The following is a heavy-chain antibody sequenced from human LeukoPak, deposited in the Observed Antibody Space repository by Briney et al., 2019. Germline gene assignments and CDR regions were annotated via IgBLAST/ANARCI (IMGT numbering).Heavy chain of an antibody. CDR1: ALPLRSYD. J-gene: IGHJ4*02. D-gene: IGHD1-1*01. CDR3: ARDWALDS. Sequence: GGSLRLSCSAPALPLRSYDMNLVRQAPGKGLEWGSFISSSSGTIYYVDSVRGRFTISRDNAKNSLYLQMNSVRVEDTAVYYCARDWALDSWGQGTLVTVSS. V-gene: IGHV3-48*01. CDR2: ISSSSGTI.